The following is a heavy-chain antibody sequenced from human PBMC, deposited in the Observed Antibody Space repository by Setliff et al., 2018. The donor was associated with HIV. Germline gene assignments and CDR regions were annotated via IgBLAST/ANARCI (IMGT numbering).Heavy chain of an antibody. Sequence: SVKVSCKASGYTFTSYDINWVRQATGQGLEWMGGIIPIFGTASHAQKFQGRVTITTDESTSTAYMELSSLRFEDTAMYYCASAYCSSTGCYVRWGNGMDVWGQGTTVTVSS. CDR3: ASAYCSSTGCYVRWGNGMDV. CDR2: IIPIFGTA. V-gene: IGHV1-69*05. CDR1: GYTFTSYD. J-gene: IGHJ6*02. D-gene: IGHD2-2*01.